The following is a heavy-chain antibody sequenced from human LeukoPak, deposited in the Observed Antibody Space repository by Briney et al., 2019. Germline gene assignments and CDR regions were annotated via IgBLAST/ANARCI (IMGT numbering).Heavy chain of an antibody. Sequence: PSETLSLTCTVSGGSISSYYWSWIRQPAGKGLEWIGRIYTSGSTNYNPSLKSRVTISVDKSKNQFSLKLSSVTAADAAVYYCARDAESSGWYGVWGQGTLVTVSS. CDR3: ARDAESSGWYGV. D-gene: IGHD6-19*01. V-gene: IGHV4-4*07. J-gene: IGHJ4*02. CDR2: IYTSGST. CDR1: GGSISSYY.